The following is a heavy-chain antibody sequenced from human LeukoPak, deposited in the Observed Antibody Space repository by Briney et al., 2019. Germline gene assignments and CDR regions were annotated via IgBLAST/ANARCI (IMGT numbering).Heavy chain of an antibody. J-gene: IGHJ5*02. CDR2: IYYSGST. V-gene: IGHV4-59*01. D-gene: IGHD3-10*01. CDR1: GGSISSYY. CDR3: ARASKRFGEHSGNWFDP. Sequence: PSETLSLTRTVSGGSISSYYWSWIRQPPGKGLEWIGYIYYSGSTNYNPSLKSRVTISVDTSKNQFSLKLSSVTAADTAVYYCARASKRFGEHSGNWFDPWGQGTLVTVSS.